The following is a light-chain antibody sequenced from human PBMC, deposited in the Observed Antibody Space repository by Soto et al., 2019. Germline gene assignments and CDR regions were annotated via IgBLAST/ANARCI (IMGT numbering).Light chain of an antibody. CDR3: QQYGTSIT. Sequence: EIVLTQSPGTLSLSPGERATLSCRASQSFSSSYLAWYQQKPGQAPRLLIYGASSRATDIPDRFSGSGSETDFTLTISRLDPEDFAVYYCQQYGTSITFGQGPRLQI. J-gene: IGKJ5*01. V-gene: IGKV3-20*01. CDR1: QSFSSSY. CDR2: GAS.